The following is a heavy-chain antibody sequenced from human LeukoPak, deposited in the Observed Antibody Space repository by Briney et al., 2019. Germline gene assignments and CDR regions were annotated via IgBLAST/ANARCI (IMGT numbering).Heavy chain of an antibody. D-gene: IGHD4-11*01. CDR2: MSFSGRT. CDR3: ARNPQYDAFDI. V-gene: IGHV4-39*01. J-gene: IGHJ3*02. CDR1: GGSIGSSSYY. Sequence: PSETLSLTCTVSGGSIGSSSYYWGWIRQPPGKGLEWIGSMSFSGRTYYNPSLKCRVTISVDASKNQFSLKLSSVTAADTAVYYCARNPQYDAFDIWGQGTMVTVSS.